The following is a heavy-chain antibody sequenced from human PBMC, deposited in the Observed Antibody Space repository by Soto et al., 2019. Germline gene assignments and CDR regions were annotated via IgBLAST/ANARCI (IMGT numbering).Heavy chain of an antibody. CDR1: GGSISSSSYY. CDR3: ARHDGDGYNYPPDY. D-gene: IGHD5-12*01. J-gene: IGHJ4*02. CDR2: IYYSGST. Sequence: PXGTLSLTCTVSGGSISSSSYYWGWIREPPGKGLEWIGSIYYSGSTYYNPSLKSRVTISVDTSKNQFSLKLSSVTAADTAVYYCARHDGDGYNYPPDYWGQGTLVTVSS. V-gene: IGHV4-39*01.